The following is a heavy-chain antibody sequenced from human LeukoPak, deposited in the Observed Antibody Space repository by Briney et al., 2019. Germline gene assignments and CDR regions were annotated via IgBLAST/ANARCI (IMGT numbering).Heavy chain of an antibody. CDR3: AREVPGGMADY. CDR2: IKQDGSEK. CDR1: GFAFSSYW. Sequence: PGGSLRLSCAASGFAFSSYWMSWVRQAPGKGLEWVANIKQDGSEKYYVDSVKGRFTISRDNAKNSLYLQMNSLRAEDTAVYYCAREVPGGMADYWGQGTLVTVSS. V-gene: IGHV3-7*01. J-gene: IGHJ4*02. D-gene: IGHD5-24*01.